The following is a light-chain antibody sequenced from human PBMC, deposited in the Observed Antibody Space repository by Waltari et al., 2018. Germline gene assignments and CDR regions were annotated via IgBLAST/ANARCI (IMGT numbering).Light chain of an antibody. CDR1: SSAVGGYSF. CDR3: CSYAGRLSVV. J-gene: IGLJ2*01. Sequence: QSALTQPAPVSGSPGQSITISCPGTSSAVGGYSFVSWYQRHPGTAPKVILYDVDKRPSGVSNRFSGSKSGNTASLTISGLQAEDEADYFCCSYAGRLSVVFGGGTKVTVL. V-gene: IGLV2-23*02. CDR2: DVD.